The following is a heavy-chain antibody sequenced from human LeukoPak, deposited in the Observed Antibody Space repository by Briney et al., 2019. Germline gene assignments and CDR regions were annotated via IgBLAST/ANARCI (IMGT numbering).Heavy chain of an antibody. J-gene: IGHJ5*02. D-gene: IGHD1-26*01. V-gene: IGHV1-24*01. CDR2: FDPEDGET. CDR1: GYTLTDLS. CDR3: ATETISGSSSRRIRWFDP. Sequence: ASVKVSCKVSGYTLTDLSMHWVRQAPGKGLEWMGGFDPEDGETIYAQKFQGRVTMTEDTSTDTAYMELSSLRSEDTAVYYCATETISGSSSRRIRWFDPWGQGTLVTVSS.